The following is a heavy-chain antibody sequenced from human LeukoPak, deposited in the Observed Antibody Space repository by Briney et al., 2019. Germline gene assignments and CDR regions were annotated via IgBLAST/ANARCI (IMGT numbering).Heavy chain of an antibody. V-gene: IGHV3-23*01. CDR2: ITGDGGGT. CDR3: AKETSSGNFVTIDC. J-gene: IGHJ4*02. D-gene: IGHD1-26*01. Sequence: GGSLRLSCAASGFIFSNYAMSWVRQAPGKRLEWVSAITGDGGGTNHADSVKGRFTISRDNSKNTLYLQMDSLRAEDTAVYYCAKETSSGNFVTIDCWGQGTLVTVSS. CDR1: GFIFSNYA.